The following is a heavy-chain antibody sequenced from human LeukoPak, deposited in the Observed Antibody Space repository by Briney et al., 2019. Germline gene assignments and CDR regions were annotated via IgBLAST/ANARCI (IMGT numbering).Heavy chain of an antibody. CDR2: INPNSGGA. CDR1: GYTFTGYF. Sequence: ASVRVSCKASGYTFTGYFMNWVRQAPGQGLEWVGWINPNSGGANYAQKFQGRVTMTRDTSISTAYMEQSSLISDDTAVYYCARGSSVRDWFDLWGQGTLVTVSS. CDR3: ARGSSVRDWFDL. J-gene: IGHJ5*02. V-gene: IGHV1-2*02. D-gene: IGHD1-1*01.